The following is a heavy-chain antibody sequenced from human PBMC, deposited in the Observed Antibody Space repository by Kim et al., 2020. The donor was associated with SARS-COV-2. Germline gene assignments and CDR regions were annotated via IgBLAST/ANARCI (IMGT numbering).Heavy chain of an antibody. Sequence: GGSLRLSCAASGFTFSSYAMSWVRQAPGKGLEWVSSISASGGGTYYADSVKGRFTISRDNSKKMLYLQMNSLRAEDTAGYYCAKGGSGSRYFDGIDVWGQGTPVTVSS. CDR3: AKGGSGSRYFDGIDV. CDR1: GFTFSSYA. J-gene: IGHJ6*02. D-gene: IGHD3-10*01. V-gene: IGHV3-23*01. CDR2: ISASGGGT.